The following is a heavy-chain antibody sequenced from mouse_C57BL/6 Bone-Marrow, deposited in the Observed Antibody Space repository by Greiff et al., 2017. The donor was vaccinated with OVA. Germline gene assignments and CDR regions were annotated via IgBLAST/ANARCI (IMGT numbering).Heavy chain of an antibody. CDR1: GYTFTNYW. V-gene: IGHV1-63*01. CDR3: ARGDDMDY. J-gene: IGHJ4*01. Sequence: QVQLQQSGAELVRPGTSVKMSCKASGYTFTNYWIGWAKQRPGHGLEWIGALYPGGGYTNYNEKFKGKATLTADKASSTAYMQFSSLTSEDSASYYSARGDDMDYWGQGTSVTVSS. CDR2: LYPGGGYT.